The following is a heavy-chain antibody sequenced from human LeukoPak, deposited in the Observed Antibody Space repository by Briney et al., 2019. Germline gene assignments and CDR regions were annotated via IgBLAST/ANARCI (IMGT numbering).Heavy chain of an antibody. CDR3: ARALPYDSSGYYQP. Sequence: SETLSLTCTVSGGSISSYYWSWIRQPPGKGLEWIGYIYYSGSTNYNPSLKSRVTISVDTSKNQFSLKLSSVTAADTAVYYCARALPYDSSGYYQPWGQGTLVTVSS. CDR1: GGSISSYY. V-gene: IGHV4-59*12. J-gene: IGHJ4*02. D-gene: IGHD3-22*01. CDR2: IYYSGST.